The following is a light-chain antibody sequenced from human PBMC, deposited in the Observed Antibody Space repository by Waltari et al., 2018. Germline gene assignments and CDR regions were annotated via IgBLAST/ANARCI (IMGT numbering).Light chain of an antibody. V-gene: IGKV3-20*01. J-gene: IGKJ1*01. CDR2: GAS. CDR3: QHYVRLPAT. Sequence: IVLTQSPGTLSLSPGERATLSCRASQSVSRSLAWYQQKPVQAPKLIIYGASTRATGIPDRFTGSGSGTDFSLTISSLEPEDFAIYFCQHYVRLPATFGQGTKVEIK. CDR1: QSVSRS.